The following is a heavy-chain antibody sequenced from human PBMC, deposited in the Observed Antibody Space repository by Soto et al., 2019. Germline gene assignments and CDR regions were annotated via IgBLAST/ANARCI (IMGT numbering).Heavy chain of an antibody. CDR2: ISGGGSNT. CDR3: AKESNKYSSSLLGRYFDY. J-gene: IGHJ4*02. D-gene: IGHD4-4*01. V-gene: IGHV3-23*01. Sequence: EVQLLESGGGLVQRGGSLRLSCAASGFPFSSYVMSWVRQAPGKGLEWVSGISGGGSNTFYAAYVKGRFTISRDNSKYTLRLQTNSLGAEDTAVYSWAKESNKYSSSLLGRYFDYWGQGIGVTVSS. CDR1: GFPFSSYV.